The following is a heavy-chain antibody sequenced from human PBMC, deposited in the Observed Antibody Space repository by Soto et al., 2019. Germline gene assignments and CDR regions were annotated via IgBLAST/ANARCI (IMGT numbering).Heavy chain of an antibody. CDR2: IDPSDSYT. CDR1: GYSFTSYW. CDR3: ARQAHDYGGNSRDDY. J-gene: IGHJ4*02. D-gene: IGHD4-17*01. Sequence: EVQLVQSGAEVKKPGESLRISCKGSGYSFTSYWISWVRQKPGKGLEWMGRIDPSDSYTNYSPSFQGHVTISADKSISTAYLQWSSLKASDTAMYYCARQAHDYGGNSRDDYWGQGTLVTVSS. V-gene: IGHV5-10-1*01.